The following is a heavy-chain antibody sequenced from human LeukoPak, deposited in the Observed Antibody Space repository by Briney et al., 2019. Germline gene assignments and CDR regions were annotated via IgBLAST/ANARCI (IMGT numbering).Heavy chain of an antibody. CDR2: ISSRSESK. CDR3: ARVWQLGV. J-gene: IGHJ6*02. Sequence: GGSLRLSCAASGFTFSTSGMNWVRQAPGKGLEWVAYISSRSESKYYAASVKGRFTISRDNAHNSLYLLMNSLRDDDTAVYYCARVWQLGVWGQGTAVTVSS. CDR1: GFTFSTSG. V-gene: IGHV3-48*02. D-gene: IGHD5-24*01.